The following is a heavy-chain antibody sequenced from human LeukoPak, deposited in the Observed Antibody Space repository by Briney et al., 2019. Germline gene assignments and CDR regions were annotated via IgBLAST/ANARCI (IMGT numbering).Heavy chain of an antibody. J-gene: IGHJ4*02. CDR1: GFTFNSYA. CDR3: AREGYYGSGSPPSLYFDY. D-gene: IGHD3-10*01. Sequence: PGGSLRLSCAASGFTFNSYAMGWVRQAPGKGLEWVSSISGSGGSTYYADSVKGRFTISRDNSRSTLYLQMNSLRPEDTAIYYCAREGYYGSGSPPSLYFDYWGQGTLVTVSS. CDR2: ISGSGGST. V-gene: IGHV3-23*01.